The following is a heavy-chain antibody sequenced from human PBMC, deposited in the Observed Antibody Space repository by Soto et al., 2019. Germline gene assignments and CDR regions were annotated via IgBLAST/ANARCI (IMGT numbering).Heavy chain of an antibody. V-gene: IGHV1-18*01. D-gene: IGHD3-3*01. J-gene: IGHJ4*02. CDR3: ARPNYYDFWSGYLYHFDY. CDR1: GYTFTSYG. Sequence: GASVKVSCTASGYTFTSYGISWVRQAPGQGLEWMGWISAYNGNTNYAQKLQGRVTMTTDTSTSTAYMELRSLRSDDTAVYYCARPNYYDFWSGYLYHFDYWGQGTLVTVSS. CDR2: ISAYNGNT.